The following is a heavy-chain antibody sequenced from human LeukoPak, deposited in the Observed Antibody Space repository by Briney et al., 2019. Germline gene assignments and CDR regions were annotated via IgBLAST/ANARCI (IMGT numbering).Heavy chain of an antibody. CDR1: GYTFTSYG. CDR3: ARDRIGYCSGGSCGQGY. D-gene: IGHD2-15*01. Sequence: ASVKVSCKASGYTFTSYGISWVRQAPGHGLEWMGWISAYNGNTNYAQKLQGRVTMTTDTSTSTAYMELRSLRSDDTAVYYCARDRIGYCSGGSCGQGYWGQGTLVTVSS. V-gene: IGHV1-18*01. CDR2: ISAYNGNT. J-gene: IGHJ4*02.